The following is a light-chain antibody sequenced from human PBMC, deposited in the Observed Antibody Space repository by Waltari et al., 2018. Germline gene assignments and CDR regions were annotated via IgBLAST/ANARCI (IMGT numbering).Light chain of an antibody. CDR3: CSYAGSYAWV. V-gene: IGLV2-11*01. J-gene: IGLJ3*02. CDR2: DVS. Sequence: QSALTQPRSVSGSPGQSVTISCTGTSSDVGGYNYVSWYQTHPSKAPKLMISDVSNRPSGVPDRCSGSKSGNTASRTSAGLQAEDEADYYCCSYAGSYAWVFGGGTKLTVL. CDR1: SSDVGGYNY.